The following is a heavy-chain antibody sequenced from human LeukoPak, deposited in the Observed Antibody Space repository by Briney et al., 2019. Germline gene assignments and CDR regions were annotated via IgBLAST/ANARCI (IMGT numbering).Heavy chain of an antibody. CDR2: IHYSGST. J-gene: IGHJ4*02. CDR1: GGSVSSGGYC. Sequence: SQTLSLTCSVSGGSVSSGGYCWSWLRQDPGKGLEWIGYIHYSGSTYYKPSLRSRVTISVDTSENTVSLQLTSVTAADTAVYYCARAYSGYDSFDYWGQGTLVTVSS. D-gene: IGHD5-12*01. CDR3: ARAYSGYDSFDY. V-gene: IGHV4-31*03.